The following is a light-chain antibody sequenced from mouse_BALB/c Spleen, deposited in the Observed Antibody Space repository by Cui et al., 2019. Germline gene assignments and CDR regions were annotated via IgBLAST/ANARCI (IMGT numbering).Light chain of an antibody. V-gene: IGKV4-79*01. CDR3: QQLSSNPPT. CDR1: SSVSSSY. Sequence: QIVLTSSPAIMSASPAKRVAITGSASSSVSSSYLYWYQQKSGSHPKLWIYSISNLGSGVPARFSGSGSGTSYSLTINSVEAEDAATYYCQQLSSNPPTFSGGTKLEIK. CDR2: SIS. J-gene: IGKJ1*01.